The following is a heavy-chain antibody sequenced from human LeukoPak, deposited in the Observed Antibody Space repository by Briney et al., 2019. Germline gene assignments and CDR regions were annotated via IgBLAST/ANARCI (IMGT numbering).Heavy chain of an antibody. CDR3: ATQYYDIKDYYGMDV. D-gene: IGHD3-22*01. V-gene: IGHV3-23*01. CDR1: GFTFSSYA. CDR2: ISGSGGST. Sequence: PGGSLRLSCAASGFTFSSYAMSWVRQAPGKGLEWVSAISGSGGSTYYADSVKGRFTISRDNSKNTLYLQMNSLRAEDTAVYYCATQYYDIKDYYGMDVWGQGTTVTVSS. J-gene: IGHJ6*02.